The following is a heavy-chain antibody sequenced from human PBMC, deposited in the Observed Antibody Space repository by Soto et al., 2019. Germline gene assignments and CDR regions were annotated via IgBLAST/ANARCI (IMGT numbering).Heavy chain of an antibody. J-gene: IGHJ6*03. CDR3: TTDSDPNCSSTSCYGGAVVNYYYYYYMDV. CDR2: IKSKTDGGTT. D-gene: IGHD2-2*01. CDR1: GFTFSNAW. Sequence: GGSLRLSCAASGFTFSNAWMSWVRQAPGKGLEWVGRIKSKTDGGTTDYAAPVKGRFTIPRDDSKNTLYLQMNSLKTEETAVYYCTTDSDPNCSSTSCYGGAVVNYYYYYYMDVWGKGTTVTVSS. V-gene: IGHV3-15*01.